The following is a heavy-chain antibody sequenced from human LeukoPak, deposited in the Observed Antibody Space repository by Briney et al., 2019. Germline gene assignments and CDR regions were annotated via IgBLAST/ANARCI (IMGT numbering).Heavy chain of an antibody. CDR3: ARVPYYFGYDI. V-gene: IGHV4-34*01. Sequence: PSETLSLTCAVYGGSFSGHYWSWIRQPPGKGLEWIGEINHSGSTNYNPSLKSRVTISVDTSKNQFSLKLSSVTAADTAVYYCARVPYYFGYDIWGQGTMVTVSS. J-gene: IGHJ3*02. D-gene: IGHD3-10*01. CDR1: GGSFSGHY. CDR2: INHSGST.